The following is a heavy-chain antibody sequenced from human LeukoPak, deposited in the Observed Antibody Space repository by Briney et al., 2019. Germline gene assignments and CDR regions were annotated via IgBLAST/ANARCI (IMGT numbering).Heavy chain of an antibody. D-gene: IGHD2-15*01. CDR2: ISSSGSTI. CDR3: ARGWLAAPTFDS. J-gene: IGHJ4*02. Sequence: GGSLRLSCAASGFTFSSYEMHWVRQAPGKGLEWVSYISSSGSTIYYADSVKGRFTISRDNAKNSLYLPMNSLRAEDTAVYYCARGWLAAPTFDSWGEGTLVTVSS. CDR1: GFTFSSYE. V-gene: IGHV3-48*03.